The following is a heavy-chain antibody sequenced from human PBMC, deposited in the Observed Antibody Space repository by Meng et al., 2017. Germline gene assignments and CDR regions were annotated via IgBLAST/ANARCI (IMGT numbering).Heavy chain of an antibody. Sequence: ASVKVSCKTFGYTFTTYGISWVRQAPGQGLEWMGWVNVYNGDTKYAEKFQGRVTMTTDTATSTAYMDLRSLRPDDTAVYYCARDGSTPVGVTFNAHYYFGMDVWGQGTTVTVSS. V-gene: IGHV1-18*01. J-gene: IGHJ6*02. CDR3: ARDGSTPVGVTFNAHYYFGMDV. D-gene: IGHD1-26*01. CDR1: GYTFTTYG. CDR2: VNVYNGDT.